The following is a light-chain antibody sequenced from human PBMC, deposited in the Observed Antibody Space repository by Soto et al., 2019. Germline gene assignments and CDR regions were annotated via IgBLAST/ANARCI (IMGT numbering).Light chain of an antibody. CDR3: MQALQTPPT. V-gene: IGKV2-28*01. Sequence: DIAMTQSPLSLPVTPGEPASISCRSSQSLLHSNGYNYLDWCLQKPGQSPQLLIYLGSNRASGVPDRFSGSGSGTDFTLKISRVEAEDVGVYYCMQALQTPPTFGGGTKVDIK. J-gene: IGKJ4*01. CDR2: LGS. CDR1: QSLLHSNGYNY.